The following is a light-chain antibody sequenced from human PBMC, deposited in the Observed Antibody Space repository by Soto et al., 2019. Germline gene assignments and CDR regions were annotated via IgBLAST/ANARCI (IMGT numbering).Light chain of an antibody. CDR3: QQYYTYPGT. V-gene: IGKV1-5*01. CDR2: DAS. Sequence: DIHIPQSPFTPSASVGDRVTSTSRDSQSISNWLAWYQQRPGTAPNLLIFDASTLESGVPSRYSGSGSGTEYTLTISGLQPDDFATYYCQQYYTYPGTFGQGTKVDIK. J-gene: IGKJ1*01. CDR1: QSISNW.